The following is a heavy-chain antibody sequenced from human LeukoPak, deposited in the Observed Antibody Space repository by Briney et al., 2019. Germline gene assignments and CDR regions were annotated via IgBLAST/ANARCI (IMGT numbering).Heavy chain of an antibody. V-gene: IGHV4-59*08. D-gene: IGHD4-17*01. CDR1: GGSITSDH. J-gene: IGHJ1*01. CDR3: ARTYGDYLSNIQH. Sequence: SETLSLTCTVSGGSITSDHWNWIRQPPGKGLEWIGCIYYSGSTYYNPSLKSRVTISVDMSKNQFSLRLTSVTAADTAVYYCARTYGDYLSNIQHWGQGTLVTVSS. CDR2: IYYSGST.